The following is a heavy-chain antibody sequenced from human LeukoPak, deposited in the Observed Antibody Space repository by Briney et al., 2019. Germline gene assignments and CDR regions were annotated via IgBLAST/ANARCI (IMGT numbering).Heavy chain of an antibody. Sequence: GGSLRLSCAASGFTFSSYSMNWVRQAPGKGLEWVSSISSSSSYIYYADSVKGRFTISRDNAKNSLYLQMNSLRAEDTAVYYCARDWGYYDSSGYLRGAFDIWGQGTMVTVSS. D-gene: IGHD3-22*01. CDR2: ISSSSSYI. J-gene: IGHJ3*02. CDR3: ARDWGYYDSSGYLRGAFDI. CDR1: GFTFSSYS. V-gene: IGHV3-21*01.